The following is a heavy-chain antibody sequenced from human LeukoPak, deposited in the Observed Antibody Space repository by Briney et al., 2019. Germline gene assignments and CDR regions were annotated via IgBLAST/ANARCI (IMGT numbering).Heavy chain of an antibody. D-gene: IGHD5-12*01. CDR2: IKQDGSEQ. CDR3: ATTGGYDYWYFDL. Sequence: GGSLRLSCVTSGFTFSSFWRNWVRQAPGKGLEWLANIKQDGSEQYYVDSVKGRFTISRDNAKKSLSLHMDSLRAEDTAVYYCATTGGYDYWYFDLWGRGTLVTVSS. J-gene: IGHJ2*01. V-gene: IGHV3-7*01. CDR1: GFTFSSFW.